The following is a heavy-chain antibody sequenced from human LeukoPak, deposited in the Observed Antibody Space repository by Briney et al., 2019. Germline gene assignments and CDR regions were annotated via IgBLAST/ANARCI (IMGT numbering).Heavy chain of an antibody. J-gene: IGHJ4*02. V-gene: IGHV3-23*01. CDR1: GFTFSSYA. CDR2: ISGSGGST. Sequence: PGGSLRLSCAASGFTFSSYAMSWVRQAPGKGLEWVSAISGSGGSTYYADSVKGRFTISRDNSKNTLYPQMNSLRAEDTAVYYCAKAGYDYVWGSYRYVYYFDYWGQGTLVTVSS. CDR3: AKAGYDYVWGSYRYVYYFDY. D-gene: IGHD3-16*02.